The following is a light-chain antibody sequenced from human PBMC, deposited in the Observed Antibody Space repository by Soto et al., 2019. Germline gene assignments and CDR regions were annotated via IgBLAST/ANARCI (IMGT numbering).Light chain of an antibody. V-gene: IGLV1-44*01. CDR2: SNN. CDR1: SSNIGSNY. Sequence: QGGLAHPPSGSGTPGHGVTISCSGSSSNIGSNYVYWYQQLPGTAPKLLIYSNNQRPSGVPDRFSGSKSGTSASLAISGLQSEDEADYYCAAWDDSLNGKVFGTGTKVTVL. J-gene: IGLJ1*01. CDR3: AAWDDSLNGKV.